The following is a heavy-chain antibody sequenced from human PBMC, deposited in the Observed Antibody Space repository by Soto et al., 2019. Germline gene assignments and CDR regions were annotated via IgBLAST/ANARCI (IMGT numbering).Heavy chain of an antibody. CDR1: GGSISSGNFS. V-gene: IGHV4-30-2*01. CDR2: IFHTGST. J-gene: IGHJ2*01. Sequence: SETLSLTCXVSGGSISSGNFSWTWIRQPPGKGLEWIAYIFHTGSTFYNSSLKPRVSISVDRSKNQFSLKLKSVTETDTAVYYCARVKVGDLFRFNWFFDLWGRGTLVTVSS. D-gene: IGHD3-3*01. CDR3: ARVKVGDLFRFNWFFDL.